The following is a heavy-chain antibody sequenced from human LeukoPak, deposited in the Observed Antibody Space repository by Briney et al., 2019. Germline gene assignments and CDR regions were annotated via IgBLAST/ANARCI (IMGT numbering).Heavy chain of an antibody. CDR1: GYTLTELS. D-gene: IGHD3-22*01. V-gene: IGHV1-24*01. CDR3: ARDDDSSGYSPCFQH. J-gene: IGHJ1*01. CDR2: FDPEDGET. Sequence: ASVKVSCKVSGYTLTELSMHWVRQAPGKGLEWMGGFDPEDGETIYAQKFQGRVTMTEDTSTDTAYMELRSLRSDDTAVYYCARDDDSSGYSPCFQHWGQGTLVTVSS.